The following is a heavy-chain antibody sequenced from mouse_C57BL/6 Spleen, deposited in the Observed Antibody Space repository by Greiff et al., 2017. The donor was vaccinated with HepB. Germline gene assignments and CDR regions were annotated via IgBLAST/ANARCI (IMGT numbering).Heavy chain of an antibody. CDR1: GFTFTEYT. CDR3: DRHEVDYDCSSSPWFAY. V-gene: IGHV1-62-2*01. D-gene: IGHD1-1*01. J-gene: IGHJ3*01. Sequence: QVQLQESGAELVKPGASVKLSCKASGFTFTEYTIHWVNQSPGQGLEWIGWFYAGSGSIKYNEKFKDKVTLSADKTDSTYYMELSRLTSEDSAVYFSDRHEVDYDCSSSPWFAYWGQGTLVTVSA. CDR2: FYAGSGSI.